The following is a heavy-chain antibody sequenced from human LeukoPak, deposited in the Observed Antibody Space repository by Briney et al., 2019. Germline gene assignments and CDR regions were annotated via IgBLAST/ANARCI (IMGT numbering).Heavy chain of an antibody. Sequence: ASVKVCCKASGYTFTSYGISWVRQAPGQGLEWMGWISAYNGNTNYAQKLQGRVTTTTDTSTSTAYMELRSLRSDDTAVYYCATVHSGPRTSDDYWGQGTLVTVSS. J-gene: IGHJ4*02. CDR3: ATVHSGPRTSDDY. CDR2: ISAYNGNT. D-gene: IGHD6-19*01. CDR1: GYTFTSYG. V-gene: IGHV1-18*01.